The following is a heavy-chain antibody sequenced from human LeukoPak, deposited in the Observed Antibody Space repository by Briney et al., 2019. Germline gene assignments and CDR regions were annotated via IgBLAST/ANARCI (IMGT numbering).Heavy chain of an antibody. J-gene: IGHJ5*02. CDR2: IGTAGDT. D-gene: IGHD3-22*01. CDR1: GFTFSSYD. Sequence: GGSLRLSCGASGFTFSSYDMHWVRQATGKGLEWVSAIGTAGDTYYPGSVKGRFTISRENAKNSLYLQMNSLRAGDTAVYYCARGQDSSGYGPNWFDPWGQGTLVTVSS. V-gene: IGHV3-13*01. CDR3: ARGQDSSGYGPNWFDP.